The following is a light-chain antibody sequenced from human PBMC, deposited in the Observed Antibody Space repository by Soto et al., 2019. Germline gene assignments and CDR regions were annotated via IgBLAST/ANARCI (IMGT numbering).Light chain of an antibody. CDR3: QQYGDYNSPRYS. J-gene: IGKJ2*03. CDR2: ATS. CDR1: QIVSSNY. Sequence: EIVLTQSPGTLSLSPGDRVTLSCRASQIVSSNYFAWYQQKPGQPPRLLIYATSSRATGIPDRFSGSGSGTAFTLTISSLEPEDFAMYYCQQYGDYNSPRYSFGQGTRLEI. V-gene: IGKV3-20*01.